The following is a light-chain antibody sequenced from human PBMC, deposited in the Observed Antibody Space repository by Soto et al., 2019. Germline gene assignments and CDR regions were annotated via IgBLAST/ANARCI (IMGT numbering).Light chain of an antibody. CDR2: GAS. Sequence: EIVLTQSPATLSLSPGERATLSCRASQTFSSHLAWYQQKPGQAPRLLIYGASSRATGIPDRFSGSGSGTDFTLTISRLEPEDFAVYYCQHYGSSLSITFGQGTRLEIK. CDR1: QTFSSH. V-gene: IGKV3-20*01. CDR3: QHYGSSLSIT. J-gene: IGKJ5*01.